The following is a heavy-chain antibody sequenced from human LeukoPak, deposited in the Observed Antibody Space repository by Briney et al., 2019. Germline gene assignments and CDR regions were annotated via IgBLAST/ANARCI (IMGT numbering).Heavy chain of an antibody. CDR3: ARARNYYDNSGYYHGAFDI. J-gene: IGHJ3*02. D-gene: IGHD3-22*01. V-gene: IGHV1-2*02. CDR1: GYTFTGYY. Sequence: ASVKVSCKASGYTFTGYYMHWVRQAPGQGLEWMGWINPNSGGTNYAQKFQGRVTMTRDTSISTAYMELSRLRSDDTAVYYCARARNYYDNSGYYHGAFDIWGQGTMVTVSS. CDR2: INPNSGGT.